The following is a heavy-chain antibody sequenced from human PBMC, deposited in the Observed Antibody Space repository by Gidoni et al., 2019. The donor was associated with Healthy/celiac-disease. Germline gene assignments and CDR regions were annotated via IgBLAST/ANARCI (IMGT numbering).Heavy chain of an antibody. CDR3: ANTPSWGYFDY. Sequence: QVQLVESGGGVVQPGRSLRLSCAASGFTFSSYGMHWVRQAPGKGLEWVAVISYDGSNKYYADSVKGRFTISRDNSKNTLYLQMNSLRAEDTAVYYCANTPSWGYFDYWGQGTLVTVSS. D-gene: IGHD1-26*01. V-gene: IGHV3-30*18. CDR2: ISYDGSNK. J-gene: IGHJ4*02. CDR1: GFTFSSYG.